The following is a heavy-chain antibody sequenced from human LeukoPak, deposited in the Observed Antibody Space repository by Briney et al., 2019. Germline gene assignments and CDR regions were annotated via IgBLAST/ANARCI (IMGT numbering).Heavy chain of an antibody. D-gene: IGHD4-17*01. Sequence: GGSLRLSCATSGFSFSSYGMHWVRQAPGKGLEWVAVISYDGNNEYYADSVKGRFTISRDNSKNTLYLQMNSLRAEDTAVYCCAKSPDTVHFDYWGQGTLVTVSS. CDR2: ISYDGNNE. CDR1: GFSFSSYG. J-gene: IGHJ4*02. CDR3: AKSPDTVHFDY. V-gene: IGHV3-30*18.